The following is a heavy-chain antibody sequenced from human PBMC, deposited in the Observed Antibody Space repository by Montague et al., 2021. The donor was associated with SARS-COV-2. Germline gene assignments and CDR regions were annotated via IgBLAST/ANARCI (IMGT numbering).Heavy chain of an antibody. V-gene: IGHV4-39*01. CDR3: VRVTHPRSAWPYYMDV. J-gene: IGHJ6*03. CDR1: GDSISSSSYY. CDR2: INNRGNT. D-gene: IGHD4-11*01. Sequence: SETLSLTCTVSGDSISSSSYYWGWIRQPPGKGLEWIGSINNRGNTYINPSLRSRVSISVDTSKNQFSLNVRSVTAADTGLFYCVRVTHPRSAWPYYMDVWGKGTTVTV.